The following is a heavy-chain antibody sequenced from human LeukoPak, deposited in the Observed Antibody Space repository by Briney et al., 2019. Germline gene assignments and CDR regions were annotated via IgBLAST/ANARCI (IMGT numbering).Heavy chain of an antibody. V-gene: IGHV3-23*01. Sequence: PGGSLRLSCAASGFTFNNYAMSWVRQAPEKGLEWVSGISGSAGTTFYADSVKGRFTISRDNSKNILYLQMNSLRAEDTAIYYCVKVTDFWTATRPPDYWGQGTLVIVSS. D-gene: IGHD3/OR15-3a*01. J-gene: IGHJ4*02. CDR3: VKVTDFWTATRPPDY. CDR2: ISGSAGTT. CDR1: GFTFNNYA.